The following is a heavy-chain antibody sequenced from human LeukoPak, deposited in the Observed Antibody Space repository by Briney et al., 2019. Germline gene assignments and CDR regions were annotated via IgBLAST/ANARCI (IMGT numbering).Heavy chain of an antibody. Sequence: SGGSLRLSCAASGFTFSSYAMSWVRQAPGKGLEWVSAISGSGGSTCYADSVKGRFTISRDNSKNTLYLQMDSLRPEDTAVYYCTKPSAAYSSGWYYNAFHIWGLGTMVTVSS. J-gene: IGHJ3*02. CDR1: GFTFSSYA. D-gene: IGHD6-19*01. CDR3: TKPSAAYSSGWYYNAFHI. V-gene: IGHV3-23*01. CDR2: ISGSGGST.